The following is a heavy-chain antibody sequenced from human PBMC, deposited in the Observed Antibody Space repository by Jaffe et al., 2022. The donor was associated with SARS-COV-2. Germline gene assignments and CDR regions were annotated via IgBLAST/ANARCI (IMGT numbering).Heavy chain of an antibody. V-gene: IGHV3-23*05. Sequence: EVQLLESGGGLVQPGGSLRLSCVASGFTFSDAVMSWVRQTPGKGLEWVSLIHETSLTTEYAGSVKGRFIISRDNSKNTLYLQMNGLRAEDTAVYFCAKPILRVQDYGSWGQGTLVTVSS. CDR3: AKPILRVQDYGS. CDR1: GFTFSDAV. D-gene: IGHD4-17*01. CDR2: IHETSLTT. J-gene: IGHJ5*02.